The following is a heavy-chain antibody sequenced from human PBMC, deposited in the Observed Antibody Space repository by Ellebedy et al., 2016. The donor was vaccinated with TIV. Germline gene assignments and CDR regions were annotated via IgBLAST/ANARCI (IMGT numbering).Heavy chain of an antibody. J-gene: IGHJ6*02. Sequence: ASVKVSCKASGYTFSGYYMDWVRQAPGQGLEWMGWINPNSGVPNYARKFKGRVTMTSDTSINTAYMELSGLTSDDTAVYYCARDFFYGSGSYYPYYGMDVWGQGTTVSVSS. CDR3: ARDFFYGSGSYYPYYGMDV. CDR2: INPNSGVP. D-gene: IGHD3-10*01. V-gene: IGHV1-2*02. CDR1: GYTFSGYY.